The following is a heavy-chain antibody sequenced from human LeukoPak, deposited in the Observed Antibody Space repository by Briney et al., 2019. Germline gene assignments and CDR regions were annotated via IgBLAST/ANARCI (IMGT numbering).Heavy chain of an antibody. D-gene: IGHD3-3*01. CDR1: GGSISSYY. CDR2: IYTSGST. J-gene: IGHJ4*02. Sequence: SETLSLTCTVSGGSISSYYWSWIRQPAGKGLEWIGRIYTSGSTSYNPSLKSRVTMSVDTSKNQFSLKLSSVTAADTAVYYCARALCDFWSGPLFDYWGQGTLATVSS. CDR3: ARALCDFWSGPLFDY. V-gene: IGHV4-4*07.